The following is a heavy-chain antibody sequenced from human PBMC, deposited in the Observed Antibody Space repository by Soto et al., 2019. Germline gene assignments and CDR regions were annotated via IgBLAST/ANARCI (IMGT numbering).Heavy chain of an antibody. V-gene: IGHV4-4*07. CDR3: VRGRSYSVYDF. CDR1: GGSIRGHA. J-gene: IGHJ4*02. Sequence: SETLSLTCTVSGGSIRGHAWIWVRQPAGRGLEWIGHIYPSGSTSYNPSLRSRVTMSLDTSNNQIFLNLTSVTAADTAVFYCVRGRSYSVYDFWGPGTLVTSPQ. D-gene: IGHD5-12*01. CDR2: IYPSGST.